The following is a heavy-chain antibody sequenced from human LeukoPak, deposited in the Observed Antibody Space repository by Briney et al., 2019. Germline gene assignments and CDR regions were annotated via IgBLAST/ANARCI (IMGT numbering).Heavy chain of an antibody. D-gene: IGHD5-12*01. V-gene: IGHV4-4*07. CDR3: ARDRSGYSGYEGDPFDI. J-gene: IGHJ3*02. CDR1: GGSISSHY. CDR2: IYISGST. Sequence: SETLSLTCTVSGGSISSHYWSWIRQPAGKGLEWIGRIYISGSTNYNPSLMTRVTMSVDMSKNQLSLNLSSVTAADTAMYFCARDRSGYSGYEGDPFDIWGQGTMVTVSS.